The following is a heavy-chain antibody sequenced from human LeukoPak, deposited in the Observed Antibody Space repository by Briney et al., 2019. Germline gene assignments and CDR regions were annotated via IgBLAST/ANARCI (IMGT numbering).Heavy chain of an antibody. CDR2: ITGSGGST. CDR1: GFTFSNYA. CDR3: AKGIAGWGAFDV. J-gene: IGHJ3*01. V-gene: IGHV3-23*01. Sequence: AGGSLRLSCAASGFTFSNYAMSWVRQAPGKGLEWVSRITGSGGSTYYGDSVKGRFTISRDNSKNTLYLQMNSLRAEDTAVYYCAKGIAGWGAFDVWGQGTMVTVSS. D-gene: IGHD6-19*01.